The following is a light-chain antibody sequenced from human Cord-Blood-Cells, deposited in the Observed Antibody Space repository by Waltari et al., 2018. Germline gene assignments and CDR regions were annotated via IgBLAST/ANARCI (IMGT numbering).Light chain of an antibody. V-gene: IGKV1-39*01. Sequence: IQMTQSPSSLSASVGDRVTITCRASQSISSYLNWYQQKPGKAPKLRIYAASSLQSGGPSRFSGSGSGTDFTLTISSLQPEDFATYYCEQSYSTPRTFVQGTKVEIK. CDR1: QSISSY. CDR2: AAS. CDR3: EQSYSTPRT. J-gene: IGKJ1*01.